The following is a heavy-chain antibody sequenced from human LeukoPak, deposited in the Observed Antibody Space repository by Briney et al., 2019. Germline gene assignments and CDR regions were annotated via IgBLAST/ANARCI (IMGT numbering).Heavy chain of an antibody. CDR2: FYHGGST. V-gene: IGHV4-38-2*02. CDR1: GYSISTGYY. CDR3: ARQSYGSGSYWFDP. J-gene: IGHJ5*02. Sequence: SETLSLTCTVSGYSISTGYYWDWIRQPPGKGLEWIGTFYHGGSTYYNPSLKSRVTISVDTSKNQFSLKLSSVTAADTAVYYCARQSYGSGSYWFDPWGQGTLVTVSS. D-gene: IGHD3-10*01.